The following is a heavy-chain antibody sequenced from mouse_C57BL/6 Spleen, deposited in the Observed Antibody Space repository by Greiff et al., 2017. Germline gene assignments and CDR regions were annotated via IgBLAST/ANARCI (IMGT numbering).Heavy chain of an antibody. J-gene: IGHJ3*01. D-gene: IGHD2-14*01. CDR3: AQIVRPAWFAY. Sequence: VTLEESGPWIFPPSPTLSLAFSFSWVFLSPSNMGFGWVRSPSGKGLEWLAHIWWNDGKYHNPYLKSRLTISQDTSNNQVFLKSTSVDTADTATYYCAQIVRPAWFAYWGQGTLVTVSA. CDR1: WVFLSPSNMG. V-gene: IGHV8-5*01. CDR2: IWWNDGK.